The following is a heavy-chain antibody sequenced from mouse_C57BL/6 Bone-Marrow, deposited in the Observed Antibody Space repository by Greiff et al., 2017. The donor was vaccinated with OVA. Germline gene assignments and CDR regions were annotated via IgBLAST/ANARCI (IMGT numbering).Heavy chain of an antibody. CDR3: ARHRALYAMDY. J-gene: IGHJ4*01. D-gene: IGHD3-1*01. Sequence: QVQLQQPGAELVKPGASVKLSCKASGYTFTSYWMHWVKQRPGRGLEWIGRIDPNSGGTKYNEQFKSKATLPVDKPSSTAYMQLSILTSEDSAVYNCARHRALYAMDYWGQGTSVTVSS. CDR2: IDPNSGGT. V-gene: IGHV1-72*01. CDR1: GYTFTSYW.